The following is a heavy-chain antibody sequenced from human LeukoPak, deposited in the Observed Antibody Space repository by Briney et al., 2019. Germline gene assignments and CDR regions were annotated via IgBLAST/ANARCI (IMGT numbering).Heavy chain of an antibody. D-gene: IGHD2-21*02. CDR3: ARIMWVTATKGWFDP. Sequence: SGTLSLTCAVSGGSISSSNWWSWVRQPPGKGLDWIGEIYHSGSTNYNPSLKSRVTISVDKSKNQFSLKLSSVTAADTAVYYCARIMWVTATKGWFDPWGQGTLVTVSS. J-gene: IGHJ5*02. V-gene: IGHV4-4*02. CDR2: IYHSGST. CDR1: GGSISSSNW.